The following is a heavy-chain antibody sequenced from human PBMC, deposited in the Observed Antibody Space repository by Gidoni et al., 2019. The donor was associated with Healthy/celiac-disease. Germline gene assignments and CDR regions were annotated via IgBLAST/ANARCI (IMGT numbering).Heavy chain of an antibody. V-gene: IGHV3-30*18. J-gene: IGHJ4*02. Sequence: QVQLVESGGGVVQPGRSLRLSCAASGFTFSSYGMHGVRQAPGKGLEWVAVISYDGSNKYYADSVKGRFTISRDNSKNTLYLQMNSLRAEDTAVYYCAKGAAAGSGGDFDYWGQGTLVTVSS. CDR1: GFTFSSYG. D-gene: IGHD6-13*01. CDR2: ISYDGSNK. CDR3: AKGAAAGSGGDFDY.